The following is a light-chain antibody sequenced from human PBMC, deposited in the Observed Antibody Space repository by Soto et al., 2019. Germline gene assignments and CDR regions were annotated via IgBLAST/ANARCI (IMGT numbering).Light chain of an antibody. J-gene: IGLJ1*01. Sequence: SYELTQPPSVSDAPVQTASIPWWGNNIGSKSVRWYQQKPGQAPVLVVYDDSDRPSGIPERFSGSNSGNTATLTISRVEAGDEADYYCQVWDSSSDPYVFGTGTKVTVL. V-gene: IGLV3-21*02. CDR3: QVWDSSSDPYV. CDR2: DDS. CDR1: NIGSKS.